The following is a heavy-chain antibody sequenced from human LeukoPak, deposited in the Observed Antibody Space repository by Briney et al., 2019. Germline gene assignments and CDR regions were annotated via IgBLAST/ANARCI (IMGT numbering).Heavy chain of an antibody. CDR2: ISGSGNNT. Sequence: GGSLRVFCAASGLTFRSHAMSWLRQAPGKGLEWVSVISGSGNNTYYADSVKGRFTISRDNSKNTVFLQMNSLRPADTAVYYCAKGKEVWGSYRTEFDFWGQGTLVTVSS. CDR1: GLTFRSHA. CDR3: AKGKEVWGSYRTEFDF. D-gene: IGHD3-16*02. J-gene: IGHJ4*02. V-gene: IGHV3-23*01.